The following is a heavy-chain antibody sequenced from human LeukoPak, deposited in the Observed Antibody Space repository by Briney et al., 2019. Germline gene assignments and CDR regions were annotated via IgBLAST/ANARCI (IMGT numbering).Heavy chain of an antibody. J-gene: IGHJ4*02. CDR3: ARGPDVEMATIYYFDY. D-gene: IGHD5-24*01. CDR1: GGSISSYY. CDR2: IYYSGST. V-gene: IGHV4-59*12. Sequence: SETLSLTCTVSGGSISSYYWSWIRQPPGKGLEWIGYIYYSGSTNYNPSLKRRVTISVDTSKNQFSLKMTSVTAADTAVYYCARGPDVEMATIYYFDYWGQGTLVTVSS.